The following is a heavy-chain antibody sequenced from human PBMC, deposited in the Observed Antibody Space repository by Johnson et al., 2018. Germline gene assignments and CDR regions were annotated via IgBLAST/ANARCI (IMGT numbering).Heavy chain of an antibody. CDR1: GFTFDDYA. D-gene: IGHD4-23*01. V-gene: IGHV3-9*01. J-gene: IGHJ3*02. CDR2: ISWNSGSI. Sequence: EVQLVESGGGLVQPGRSLRLSCAASGFTFDDYAMHWVRQAPGKGLEWVSGISWNSGSIGYADSVKGRFTISRDNSKNTLYLQMNSRRAEDTAVYYCARDVGRWNDAFDIWGQGTMVTVS. CDR3: ARDVGRWNDAFDI.